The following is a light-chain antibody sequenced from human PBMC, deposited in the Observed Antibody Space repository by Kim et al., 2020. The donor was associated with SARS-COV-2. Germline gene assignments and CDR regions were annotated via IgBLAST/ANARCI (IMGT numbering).Light chain of an antibody. Sequence: DIVMTQSPDSLAVSLGGRATINCKSSQSVLYSSNNKNYLAWYQQKPGQPPKLLIYWASTRESGVPDRFSGSGSGTDFTLTISSLQAEDVAVYYCKQYYSTPVTFGQGTRLEIK. CDR3: KQYYSTPVT. CDR2: WAS. J-gene: IGKJ5*01. V-gene: IGKV4-1*01. CDR1: QSVLYSSNNKNY.